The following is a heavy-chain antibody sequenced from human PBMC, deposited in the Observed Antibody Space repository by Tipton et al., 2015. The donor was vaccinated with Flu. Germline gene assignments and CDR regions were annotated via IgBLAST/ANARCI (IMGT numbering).Heavy chain of an antibody. CDR3: ATHPFGEFFPYGMDV. Sequence: QLVQSGTEVKKPGSSMKVSCKASGGTFSSYAISWVRQAPGQGLEWTGGIIPIFGTANYAQRFQGRVTITADESTSTAYMELSSLRSEDTAVYYCATHPFGEFFPYGMDVWGQGTTVTVSS. CDR2: IIPIFGTA. CDR1: GGTFSSYA. J-gene: IGHJ6*02. V-gene: IGHV1-69*01. D-gene: IGHD3-10*01.